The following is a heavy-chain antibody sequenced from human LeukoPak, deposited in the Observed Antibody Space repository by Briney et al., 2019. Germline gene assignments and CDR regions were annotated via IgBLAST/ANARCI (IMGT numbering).Heavy chain of an antibody. Sequence: GGSLRPSCAASGFTFSSYAMHWVRQAPGKGLEYVSAISSNGGSTYYANSVKGRFTISRDNSKNTLYLQMGSLRAEDMAVYYCARGQSRWELLNPPDYWGQGTLVTVSS. D-gene: IGHD1-26*01. CDR2: ISSNGGST. J-gene: IGHJ4*02. CDR3: ARGQSRWELLNPPDY. V-gene: IGHV3-64*01. CDR1: GFTFSSYA.